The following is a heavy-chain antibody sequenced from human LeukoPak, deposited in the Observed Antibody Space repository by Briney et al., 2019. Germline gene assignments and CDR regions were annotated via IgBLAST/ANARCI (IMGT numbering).Heavy chain of an antibody. Sequence: PGGSLRRSCAASGFTFSSYGMHWVRQAPGKGLEWVAIISYDESNKYYADSVKGRFTISRDNSKNTLYLQMNSLRPEDTAVYYCAKALSYSSSSILECWGRGTLVTVSS. D-gene: IGHD6-13*01. CDR2: ISYDESNK. J-gene: IGHJ4*02. V-gene: IGHV3-30*18. CDR1: GFTFSSYG. CDR3: AKALSYSSSSILEC.